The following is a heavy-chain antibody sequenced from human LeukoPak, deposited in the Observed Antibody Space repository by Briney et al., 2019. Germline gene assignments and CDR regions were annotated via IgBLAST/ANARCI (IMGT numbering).Heavy chain of an antibody. CDR2: IYYSRST. CDR3: ARVFSDYVWGSYRYTCYFDY. CDR1: GYSISSSSYY. Sequence: SETLSLTCTVSGYSISSSSYYWGWIRQPPGKGLEWIGSIYYSRSTYYNPSLKSRVTISVDTSKNQFSLKLSSVTAADTAVYYCARVFSDYVWGSYRYTCYFDYWGQGTLFTVSS. V-gene: IGHV4-39*07. J-gene: IGHJ4*02. D-gene: IGHD3-16*02.